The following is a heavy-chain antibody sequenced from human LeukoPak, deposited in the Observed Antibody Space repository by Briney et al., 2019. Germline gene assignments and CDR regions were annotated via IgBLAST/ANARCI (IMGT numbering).Heavy chain of an antibody. J-gene: IGHJ3*02. Sequence: SETLSLTCTVSGDSISSSSYYWGWIRQPPGKGLEWIGSIYYSGSTYYNPSLKSRVTISVDTSKNQFSLNLRSVTAADTAVYYCARTTLLDFDWSPDGFDIWGQGTMVTVSS. CDR2: IYYSGST. CDR1: GDSISSSSYY. V-gene: IGHV4-39*07. CDR3: ARTTLLDFDWSPDGFDI. D-gene: IGHD3-9*01.